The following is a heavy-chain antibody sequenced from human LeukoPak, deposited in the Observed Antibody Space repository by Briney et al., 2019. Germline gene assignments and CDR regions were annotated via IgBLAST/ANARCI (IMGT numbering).Heavy chain of an antibody. Sequence: PGPSLSLAWAPAALSLGTYAINSVSHPPREWLAWVLSISGSGYSTYYADSVKGRFTISGDNSKTTLYLQMNSLRAEDTAIFYCAKDFPPWSGPNAFDIWGQGTMVTVSS. CDR2: ISGSGYST. D-gene: IGHD3-3*01. CDR3: AKDFPPWSGPNAFDI. V-gene: IGHV3-23*01. J-gene: IGHJ3*02. CDR1: ALSLGTYA.